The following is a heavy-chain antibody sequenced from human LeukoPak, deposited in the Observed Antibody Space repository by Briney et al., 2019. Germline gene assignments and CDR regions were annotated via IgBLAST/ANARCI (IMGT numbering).Heavy chain of an antibody. J-gene: IGHJ5*02. Sequence: PSETLSLTCTVSGGSISSYYWSWIRQPPGKGLEWIGYIYYSGSTNYNPSLKSRVTISVDTSKNQFSLKLSSVTAADTAVYYCARHQIGYCSGGSCYEHNWFDPWGQGTLVTVSS. CDR3: ARHQIGYCSGGSCYEHNWFDP. CDR1: GGSISSYY. CDR2: IYYSGST. V-gene: IGHV4-59*08. D-gene: IGHD2-15*01.